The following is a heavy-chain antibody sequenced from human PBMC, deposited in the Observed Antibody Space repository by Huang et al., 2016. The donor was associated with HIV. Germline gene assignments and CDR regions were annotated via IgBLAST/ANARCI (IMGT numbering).Heavy chain of an antibody. V-gene: IGHV3-15*01. CDR2: IKSKTDGETT. J-gene: IGHJ4*02. CDR3: TTDWIEFDWVAVAGYFDY. CDR1: GFPLSNGW. D-gene: IGHD6-19*01. Sequence: EVQLVESGGGLVKPGGSLSLSLASSGFPLSNGWVGWVRQDPGKGLDWGGRIKSKTDGETTDYAAPVKGRFTISRDDSKNTLYLQMNSLKTEDTAVYYCTTDWIEFDWVAVAGYFDYWGQGTLVTVSS.